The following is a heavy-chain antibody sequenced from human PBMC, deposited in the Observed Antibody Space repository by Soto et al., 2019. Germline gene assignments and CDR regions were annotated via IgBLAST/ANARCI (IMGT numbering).Heavy chain of an antibody. Sequence: PGGSLRLSCAASGLTFSSYWMHWVRQGPGKGLVWVSRINSDGSSTRYADSVKGRFTISRDNAKNTLYLQMNSLRAEDTAVYYCARERGGYCSSTSCSRAFDIWGQGTMVTVSS. J-gene: IGHJ3*02. CDR1: GLTFSSYW. D-gene: IGHD2-2*01. V-gene: IGHV3-74*01. CDR2: INSDGSST. CDR3: ARERGGYCSSTSCSRAFDI.